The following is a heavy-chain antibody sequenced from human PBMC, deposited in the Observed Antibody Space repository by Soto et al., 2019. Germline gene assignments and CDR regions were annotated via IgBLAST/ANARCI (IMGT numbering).Heavy chain of an antibody. CDR1: GFTFSGSA. CDR3: TRTSAKLNSSGWSLYYYGMDV. J-gene: IGHJ6*02. D-gene: IGHD6-19*01. Sequence: GGSLRLSCAASGFTFSGSAMHWVRQASGKGLEWVGRIRSKANSYATAYAASVKGRFTISRDDSKNTAYLQMNSLKTEDTAVYYCTRTSAKLNSSGWSLYYYGMDVWGQGTTVTVSS. V-gene: IGHV3-73*01. CDR2: IRSKANSYAT.